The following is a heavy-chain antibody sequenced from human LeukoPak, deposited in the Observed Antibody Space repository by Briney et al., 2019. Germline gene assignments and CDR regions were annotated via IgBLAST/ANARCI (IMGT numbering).Heavy chain of an antibody. CDR1: GFTISTNW. V-gene: IGHV3-7*01. CDR3: ARVAPYYDFWSGYENAFDI. Sequence: GGSLRLSCVASGFTISTNWMSWVRQAPGKGLEWVANIKQDGSEKYYVDSVKGRFAISRDNAKTSLFLQMNSLRAEDTAVYYCARVAPYYDFWSGYENAFDIWGQGTMVTVSS. CDR2: IKQDGSEK. J-gene: IGHJ3*02. D-gene: IGHD3-3*01.